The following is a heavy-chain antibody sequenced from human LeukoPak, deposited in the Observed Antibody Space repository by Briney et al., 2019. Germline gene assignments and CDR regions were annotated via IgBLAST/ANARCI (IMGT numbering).Heavy chain of an antibody. CDR3: ARDSSGYYFDDAFDI. V-gene: IGHV3-30-3*01. Sequence: GRSLRLSCAASGFTFSSYAMHWVRQAPGKGLEWVAVISYDGSNKYYAASVKGRFTISRDNSKNTLYLQMNSLRAEDTAVYYCARDSSGYYFDDAFDIWGQGTMVTVSS. D-gene: IGHD3-22*01. J-gene: IGHJ3*02. CDR1: GFTFSSYA. CDR2: ISYDGSNK.